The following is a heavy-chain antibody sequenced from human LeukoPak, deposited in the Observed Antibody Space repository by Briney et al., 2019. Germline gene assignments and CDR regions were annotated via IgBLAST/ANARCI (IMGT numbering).Heavy chain of an antibody. D-gene: IGHD3-22*01. Sequence: SETLSLTCAVYGGSFSGYYWSWIRQPPGKGLEWIGEINHSGSTNYNPSLKSRVTISVDTSKNQFSLKLSSVTAADTAVYYCARAHYYDSSGYGKDAFDIWGQGTMVTVSS. V-gene: IGHV4-34*01. CDR1: GGSFSGYY. CDR3: ARAHYYDSSGYGKDAFDI. J-gene: IGHJ3*02. CDR2: INHSGST.